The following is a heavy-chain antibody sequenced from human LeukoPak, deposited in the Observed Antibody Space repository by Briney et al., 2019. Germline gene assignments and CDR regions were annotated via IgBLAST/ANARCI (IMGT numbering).Heavy chain of an antibody. CDR2: IYTSGST. Sequence: TLSLTCTVSGGSISSGSYYWSWIRQPAGKGLEWIGRIYTSGSTNYNPSLKSRVTISLDTSKNHFSLKLDSVTAADTAVYYCARDGPSVYFDYWGQGTLVTVSS. V-gene: IGHV4-61*02. CDR3: ARDGPSVYFDY. J-gene: IGHJ4*02. CDR1: GGSISSGSYY.